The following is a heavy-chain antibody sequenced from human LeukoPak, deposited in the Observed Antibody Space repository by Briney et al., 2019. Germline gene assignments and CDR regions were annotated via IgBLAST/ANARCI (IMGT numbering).Heavy chain of an antibody. CDR3: AREGIAVAGTPYNWFDP. CDR2: ISAYNGNT. CDR1: GGTFSSYG. J-gene: IGHJ5*02. V-gene: IGHV1-18*01. D-gene: IGHD6-19*01. Sequence: ASVKVSCKASGGTFSSYGISWVRQAPGQGLEWMGWISAYNGNTNYARKLQGRVTMTTDTSTSTAYMELRSLRSDDTAVYYCAREGIAVAGTPYNWFDPWGQGTLVTVSS.